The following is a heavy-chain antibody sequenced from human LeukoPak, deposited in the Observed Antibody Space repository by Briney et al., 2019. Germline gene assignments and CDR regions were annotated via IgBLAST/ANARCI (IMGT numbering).Heavy chain of an antibody. Sequence: SETLSLTCAVEGGPFNDYSCSWLRQSPGKGLEWIGEINRDGSTNYNPSLESRLSMSVDTARKHVSLKMRSVTAADTAVYFCARRGLWMQWNVDFWGQGALVTVSS. CDR3: ARRGLWMQWNVDF. V-gene: IGHV4-34*01. CDR1: GGPFNDYS. D-gene: IGHD5-12*01. CDR2: INRDGST. J-gene: IGHJ4*02.